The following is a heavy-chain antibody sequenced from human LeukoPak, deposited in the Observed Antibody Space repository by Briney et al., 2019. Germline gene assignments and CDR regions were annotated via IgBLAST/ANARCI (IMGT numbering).Heavy chain of an antibody. V-gene: IGHV1-8*01. CDR1: GYTFTSYD. CDR3: ARGGGDCSSTSRPSDAFDI. D-gene: IGHD2-2*01. CDR2: TNPNSGNT. Sequence: ASVKASCKASGYTFTSYDINWVRQATGQGLEWMGWTNPNSGNTGYAQKFQGRVTMTRNTSISTAYMELSSLRSEDTAVYYCARGGGDCSSTSRPSDAFDIWGQGTMVTVSS. J-gene: IGHJ3*02.